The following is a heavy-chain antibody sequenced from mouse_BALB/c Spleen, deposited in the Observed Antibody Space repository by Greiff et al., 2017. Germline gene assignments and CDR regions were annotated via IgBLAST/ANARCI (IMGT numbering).Heavy chain of an antibody. CDR2: ISSGGSYT. J-gene: IGHJ2*01. D-gene: IGHD2-1*01. V-gene: IGHV5-6*01. CDR1: GFTFSSSG. CDR3: AREGHGN. Sequence: EVQVVESGGDLVKPGGSLKLSCAASGFTFSSSGMSWVRQTPDKRLEWVATISSGGSYTYYPDSVKGRFTISRDNAKNTLYLQMSSLKSEDTAMYYCAREGHGNLGQGTTLTVSS.